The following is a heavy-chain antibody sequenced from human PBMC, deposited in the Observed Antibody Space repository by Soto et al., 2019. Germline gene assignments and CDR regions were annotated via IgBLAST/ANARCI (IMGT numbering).Heavy chain of an antibody. CDR1: GGSFSGYY. V-gene: IGHV4-34*01. Sequence: SETLSLTCAVCGGSFSGYYWSWIRQPPGKGLEWIGEINHSGSTNYNPSLKSRVTISVDTSKNQFSPKLSSVTAADTAVYFCSKQLAHNWFDPWGQGTLVTVSS. CDR2: INHSGST. D-gene: IGHD6-13*01. CDR3: SKQLAHNWFDP. J-gene: IGHJ5*02.